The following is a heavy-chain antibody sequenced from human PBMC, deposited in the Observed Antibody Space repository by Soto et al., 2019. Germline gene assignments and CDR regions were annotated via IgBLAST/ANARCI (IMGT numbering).Heavy chain of an antibody. CDR1: GFTFSGSA. D-gene: IGHD3-3*01. J-gene: IGHJ6*03. V-gene: IGHV3-73*01. CDR3: TRRLHYDFWSGYPNYYYYYMDV. Sequence: GGSLRLSCAASGFTFSGSAMHWVRQASGKGLEWVGRIRSKANSYATAYAASVKGRFTISRDDSKNTAYLQMNSLKTEDTAVYYCTRRLHYDFWSGYPNYYYYYMDVWGKGTTVTVSS. CDR2: IRSKANSYAT.